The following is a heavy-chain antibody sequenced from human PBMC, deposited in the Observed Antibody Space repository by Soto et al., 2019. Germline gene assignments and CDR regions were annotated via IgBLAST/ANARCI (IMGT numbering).Heavy chain of an antibody. Sequence: SETLSLTCAVYGRSFSGYYWSWIRQPPGKGLEWIGEINHSGSTNYNPSLKSRVTISVDTSKNQFSLKLSSVTAADTAVYYCARRVPTMGFDYWGQGTLVTVSS. J-gene: IGHJ4*02. CDR1: GRSFSGYY. CDR3: ARRVPTMGFDY. CDR2: INHSGST. D-gene: IGHD3-10*02. V-gene: IGHV4-34*01.